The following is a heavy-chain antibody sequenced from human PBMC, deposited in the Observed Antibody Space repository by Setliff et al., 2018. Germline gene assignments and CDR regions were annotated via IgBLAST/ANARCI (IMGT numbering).Heavy chain of an antibody. CDR2: ISPKSGGT. D-gene: IGHD3-16*01. V-gene: IGHV1-2*02. CDR1: GYPFVGYY. CDR3: AKRGDLAFDY. J-gene: IGHJ4*02. Sequence: GASVKVSCKASGYPFVGYYIYWMRQTPGQGFEWMGWISPKSGGTKYAVKFQGRVTMTRDTSINTIYMELSSLTSDDTAIYYCAKRGDLAFDYWGQGTQVTVSS.